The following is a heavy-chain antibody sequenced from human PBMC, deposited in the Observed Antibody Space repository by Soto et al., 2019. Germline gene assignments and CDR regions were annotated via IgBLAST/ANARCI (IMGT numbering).Heavy chain of an antibody. CDR1: GGSMSNNY. D-gene: IGHD4-17*01. Sequence: QVHLQESGPGLVKPSETLSLFCDVSGGSMSNNYWSWIRQASGRGLEWIGYVFYTGSTNYNPSLKSRVSISVDSSKKQFSLRLSSVTAADTAVYYCARSLTVTRFDQWGQGTRVTVS. CDR3: ARSLTVTRFDQ. V-gene: IGHV4-59*01. CDR2: VFYTGST. J-gene: IGHJ4*02.